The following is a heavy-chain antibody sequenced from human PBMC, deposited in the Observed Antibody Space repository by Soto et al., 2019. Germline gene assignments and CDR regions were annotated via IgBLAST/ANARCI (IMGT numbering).Heavy chain of an antibody. V-gene: IGHV2-5*02. CDR1: GFSLITSLVV. CDR3: AHRRPGHFRFDP. J-gene: IGHJ5*02. D-gene: IGHD3-3*02. Sequence: SSPTLVNPTQTLTLTCTFSGFSLITSLVVVGLILQPPGKALEWLALIYWDNDKRYSPSLKNRVTISKDTSKNQVVLTMTNMDPVDTATYYCAHRRPGHFRFDPWGQGTLVTVS. CDR2: IYWDNDK.